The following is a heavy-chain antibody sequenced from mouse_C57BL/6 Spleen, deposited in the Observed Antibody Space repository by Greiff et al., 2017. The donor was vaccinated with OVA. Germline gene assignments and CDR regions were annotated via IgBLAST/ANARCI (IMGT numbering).Heavy chain of an antibody. Sequence: QVHVKQPGAELVKPGASVKMSCKASGYTFTSYWITWVKQRPGQGLEWIGDIYPGSGSTNYNEKFKSKATLTVDTSSSTAYMQLSSLTSEDSAVYYCARYYISYYFDYWGQGTTLTVSS. J-gene: IGHJ2*01. V-gene: IGHV1-55*01. CDR2: IYPGSGST. D-gene: IGHD2-12*01. CDR1: GYTFTSYW. CDR3: ARYYISYYFDY.